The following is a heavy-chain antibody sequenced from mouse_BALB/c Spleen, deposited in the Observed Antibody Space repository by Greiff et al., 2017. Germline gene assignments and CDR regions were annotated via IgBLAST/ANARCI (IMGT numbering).Heavy chain of an antibody. CDR3: ARRGGVTTYFDD. D-gene: IGHD2-1*01. Sequence: DVQLQESGPGLVKPSQSLSLTCTVTGYSITSYYAWNWIRQFPGNKLEWMGYISYSGSTSYNPSLKSRISITRDTSKNQFFLQLNSVTIEDTATYYCARRGGVTTYFDDWGAGTTVTVSS. V-gene: IGHV3-2*02. J-gene: IGHJ1*01. CDR2: ISYSGST. CDR1: GYSITSYYA.